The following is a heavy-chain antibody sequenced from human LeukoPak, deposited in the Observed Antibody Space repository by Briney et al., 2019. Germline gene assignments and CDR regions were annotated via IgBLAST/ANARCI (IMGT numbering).Heavy chain of an antibody. CDR1: GFTFSSYG. Sequence: PGGSLRLSCAASGFTFSSYGMHWVRQAPGKGLEWVAVIWYDGSNKYYADSVKGRFTISRDNSKNTLYLQMNSLRAEDTAVYYCAREYYGSSGYYDYWGQGTLVTVSS. J-gene: IGHJ4*02. D-gene: IGHD3-22*01. CDR2: IWYDGSNK. CDR3: AREYYGSSGYYDY. V-gene: IGHV3-33*01.